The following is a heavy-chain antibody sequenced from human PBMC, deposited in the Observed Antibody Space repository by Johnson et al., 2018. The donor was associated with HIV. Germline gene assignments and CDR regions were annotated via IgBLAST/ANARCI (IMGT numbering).Heavy chain of an antibody. V-gene: IGHV3-30*02. CDR3: ARERIAAAGLDAFDI. D-gene: IGHD6-13*01. J-gene: IGHJ3*02. Sequence: QVLLVESGGGLVQPGGSLRLSCAASGFTFSSYGMHWVRQAPGKGLEWVAFIRYDGSNKYYADSVKGRFTISRDNSKNTLYLQMNSLRAEDTAVYYCARERIAAAGLDAFDIWGQGTMVTVSS. CDR1: GFTFSSYG. CDR2: IRYDGSNK.